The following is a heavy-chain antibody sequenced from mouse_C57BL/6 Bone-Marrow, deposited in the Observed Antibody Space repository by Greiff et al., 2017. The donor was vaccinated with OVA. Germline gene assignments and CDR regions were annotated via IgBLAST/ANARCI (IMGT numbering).Heavy chain of an antibody. CDR3: ARRGDYDGGYYYAMDY. CDR1: GYTFTDYY. CDR2: IYPGSGNT. V-gene: IGHV1-76*01. D-gene: IGHD2-4*01. Sequence: VKLQESGAELVRPGASVKLSCKASGYTFTDYYINWVKQRPGQGLEWIARIYPGSGNTYYNEKFKGKATLTAEKSSSTAYMQLSSLTSEDSAVYFCARRGDYDGGYYYAMDYWGQGTSVTVSS. J-gene: IGHJ4*01.